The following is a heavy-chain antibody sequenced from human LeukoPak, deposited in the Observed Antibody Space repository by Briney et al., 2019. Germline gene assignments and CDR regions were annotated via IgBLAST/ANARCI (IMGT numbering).Heavy chain of an antibody. D-gene: IGHD2-2*01. CDR1: GFTFDDYA. CDR3: AKDHCSSTSCYADY. Sequence: PGGSLRLSCAASGFTFDDYAMHWVRQAPGKGLEWVSGISWNSGSIGYADSVKGRFTISRDNAKNSLYLQMNSLRAEDMALYYCAKDHCSSTSCYADYWGQGTLVTVSS. V-gene: IGHV3-9*03. CDR2: ISWNSGSI. J-gene: IGHJ4*02.